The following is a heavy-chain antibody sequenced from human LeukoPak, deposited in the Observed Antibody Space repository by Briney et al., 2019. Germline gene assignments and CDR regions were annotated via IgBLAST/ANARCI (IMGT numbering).Heavy chain of an antibody. D-gene: IGHD6-13*01. CDR1: QFTFSSYN. V-gene: IGHV3-21*01. J-gene: IGHJ5*02. CDR2: ISSSSSYI. CDR3: ARDALAAAGHNWFDP. Sequence: KSGGSLRLSCAASQFTFSSYNMNWVRQAPGKGLEWVSSISSSSSYIYYADSVKGRFTISRDNAKNSLYLQMNSLRAEDTAVYYCARDALAAAGHNWFDPWGQGTLVTVSS.